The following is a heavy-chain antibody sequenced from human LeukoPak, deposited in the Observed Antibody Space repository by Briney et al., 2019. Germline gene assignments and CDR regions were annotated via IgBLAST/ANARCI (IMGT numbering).Heavy chain of an antibody. CDR2: ISGSGSST. V-gene: IGHV3-23*01. J-gene: IGHJ4*02. CDR3: AKGASYYYDSGGYYNY. D-gene: IGHD3-22*01. Sequence: GGSLRLSCAASGFTFSSYAMSWVRQAPGQGLEWVSAISGSGSSTYYADSVKGRFAISGDNSKNTLYLQMNSLRAEDTAVYYCAKGASYYYDSGGYYNYWGQGTLVTVSS. CDR1: GFTFSSYA.